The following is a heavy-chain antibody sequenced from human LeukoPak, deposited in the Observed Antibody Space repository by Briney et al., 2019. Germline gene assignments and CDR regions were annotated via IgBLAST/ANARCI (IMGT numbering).Heavy chain of an antibody. Sequence: SQTLSLTCTVSGGSISSGGYYWSWIRQHPGKGLEWIGYIYYSGSTYYNPSLKSRVTISVDTSKNQFSLKLGSVTAADTAVYYCARERRFIDRYYYYGMDVWGQGTTVTVSS. D-gene: IGHD3-9*01. V-gene: IGHV4-31*03. CDR3: ARERRFIDRYYYYGMDV. J-gene: IGHJ6*02. CDR2: IYYSGST. CDR1: GGSISSGGYY.